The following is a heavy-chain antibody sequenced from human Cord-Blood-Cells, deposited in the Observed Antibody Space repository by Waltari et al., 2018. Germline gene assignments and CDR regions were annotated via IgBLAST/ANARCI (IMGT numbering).Heavy chain of an antibody. Sequence: QLQLQESGPGLVKPSETLSLTCTVSGGSISSSSYYWGWIRQPPGKGLEWIGSIYYSGSTYYNPSLKSRVTISVDTSKNQFSLKLSSVNAADTAVYYCARPRDFWSGYYHDAFDIWGQGTMVTVSS. V-gene: IGHV4-39*01. D-gene: IGHD3-3*01. CDR2: IYYSGST. CDR3: ARPRDFWSGYYHDAFDI. CDR1: GGSISSSSYY. J-gene: IGHJ3*02.